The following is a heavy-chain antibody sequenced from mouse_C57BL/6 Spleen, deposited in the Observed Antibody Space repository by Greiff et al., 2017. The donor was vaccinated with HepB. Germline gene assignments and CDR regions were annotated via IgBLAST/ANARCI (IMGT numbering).Heavy chain of an antibody. CDR3: ARWDYGYYFDY. Sequence: VQLQESGPELVKPGASVKISCKASGYAFSSSWMNWVKQRPGKCLEWIGRINPGDGDTNYNGKFKGKATLTADKSSSTAYMQLSSLTSEDSAVYFCARWDYGYYFDYWGQGTTLTVSS. CDR1: GYAFSSSW. CDR2: INPGDGDT. D-gene: IGHD1-1*01. V-gene: IGHV1-82*01. J-gene: IGHJ2*01.